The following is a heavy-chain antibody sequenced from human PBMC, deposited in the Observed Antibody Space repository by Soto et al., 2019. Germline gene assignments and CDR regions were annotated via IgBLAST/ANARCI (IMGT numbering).Heavy chain of an antibody. V-gene: IGHV4-59*01. J-gene: IGHJ4*02. D-gene: IGHD6-13*01. CDR2: IYYSGST. CDR1: GGFISSYY. Sequence: SETLSLTCTVSGGFISSYYWSWIRQPPGKGLEWIGYIYYSGSTNYNPSLKSRVTISVDTSKNQFSLKLSSVTAADTAVYYCARCASRFDQHDYRGQGTFVPGSA. CDR3: ARCASRFDQHDY.